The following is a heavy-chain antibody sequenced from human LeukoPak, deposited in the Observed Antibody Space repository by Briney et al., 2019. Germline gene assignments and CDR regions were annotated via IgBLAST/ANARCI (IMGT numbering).Heavy chain of an antibody. CDR2: IYYSGST. Sequence: SETLSLTCAVYGGSFSSYYWGWIHQPPGKGLEWIGSIYYSGSTYYNPSLKSRVTISVDTSKNQFSLKLSSVTAADTAVYYCARGPGDYYDSSGLVWGQGTLVTVSS. J-gene: IGHJ4*02. D-gene: IGHD3-22*01. CDR3: ARGPGDYYDSSGLV. V-gene: IGHV4-39*07. CDR1: GGSFSSYY.